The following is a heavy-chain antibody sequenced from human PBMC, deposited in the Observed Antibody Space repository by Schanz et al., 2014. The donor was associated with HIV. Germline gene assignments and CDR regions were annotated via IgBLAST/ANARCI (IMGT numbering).Heavy chain of an antibody. CDR3: AKSPIFGDVIFYGMDV. J-gene: IGHJ6*02. D-gene: IGHD3-3*02. CDR1: GDGFTTRT. CDR2: LIPVFGTA. Sequence: QVQLQQSGAEVKKPGSSVKVSCTASGDGFTTRTISWLRQAPGHALEWMGGLIPVFGTANYAQKFQGRVTIAADESASTAYMELNSLRSDDTAVYYCAKSPIFGDVIFYGMDVWGQGTTVTVSS. V-gene: IGHV1-69*13.